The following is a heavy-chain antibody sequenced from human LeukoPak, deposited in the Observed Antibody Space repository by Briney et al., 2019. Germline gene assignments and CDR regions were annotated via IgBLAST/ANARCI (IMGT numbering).Heavy chain of an antibody. CDR2: IYYSGST. D-gene: IGHD2-2*01. CDR3: ARDSCSSTSCRRKFDN. V-gene: IGHV4-39*07. Sequence: SETVSLLCSLSGGPHTCSIYLWRSIPQPPGKGREWIGSIYYSGSTYYNPSLKSRVTISVETSKIHFSLKLSSVAAADSAVYYCARDSCSSTSCRRKFDNWGQGTLVTVSS. J-gene: IGHJ4*02. CDR1: GGPHTCSIYL.